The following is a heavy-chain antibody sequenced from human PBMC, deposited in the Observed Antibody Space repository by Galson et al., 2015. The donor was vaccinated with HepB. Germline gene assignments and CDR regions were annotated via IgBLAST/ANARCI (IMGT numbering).Heavy chain of an antibody. CDR2: ISSNGGST. J-gene: IGHJ4*02. Sequence: SLRLSCAASGFTFSSYAMHWVRQAPGKGLEYVSAISSNGGSTYYADSVKGRFTISRDNSKNTLYLQMSSLRAEDTAVYYCVKGGIQLTPWGFDYWGQGTLVTVSS. V-gene: IGHV3-64D*06. CDR1: GFTFSSYA. CDR3: VKGGIQLTPWGFDY. D-gene: IGHD5-18*01.